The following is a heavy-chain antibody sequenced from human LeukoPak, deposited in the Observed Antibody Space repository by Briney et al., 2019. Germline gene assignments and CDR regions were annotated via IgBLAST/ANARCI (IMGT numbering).Heavy chain of an antibody. CDR2: IYHSGST. J-gene: IGHJ4*02. D-gene: IGHD3-3*01. V-gene: IGHV4-38-2*02. CDR1: GYSISSGYY. CDR3: ARVADFWSGYSPKYYFDY. Sequence: SETLSLTCTVSGYSISSGYYWGWIRQPPGKGLEWIGSIYHSGSTYYNPSLKSRVTISVDTSKNQFSLKLSSVTAADTAVYYCARVADFWSGYSPKYYFDYWGQGTLVTVSS.